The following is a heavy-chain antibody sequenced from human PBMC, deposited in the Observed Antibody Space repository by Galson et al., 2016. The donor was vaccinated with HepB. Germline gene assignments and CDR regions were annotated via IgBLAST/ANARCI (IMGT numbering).Heavy chain of an antibody. V-gene: IGHV4-39*01. D-gene: IGHD3-10*01. Sequence: SETLSLTCTVSGDSVSSRSYYWGWIRQSPGQGLEWIGSIYYDGVAYCSPSLKSRLTISVDTSKNQFSVRLSSMTAADTAVYYCARLRFGGYHFFFDFWGQGTLVTVS. CDR2: IYYDGVA. J-gene: IGHJ4*02. CDR1: GDSVSSRSYY. CDR3: ARLRFGGYHFFFDF.